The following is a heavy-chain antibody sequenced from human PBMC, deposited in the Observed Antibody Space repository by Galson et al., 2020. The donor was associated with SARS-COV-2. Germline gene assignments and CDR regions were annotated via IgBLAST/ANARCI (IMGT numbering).Heavy chain of an antibody. CDR3: GRAFHDLVTAIWA. Sequence: GESLKISCVASGFTFSTYAMHWVRQAPGKGLEWVGVISFDGNNKYYADSVKGRFTISRDNSKNTLYLEINSLRPEDTATYYCGRAFHDLVTAIWAWGQGTLVTVS. D-gene: IGHD3-9*01. CDR1: GFTFSTYA. CDR2: ISFDGNNK. J-gene: IGHJ5*02. V-gene: IGHV3-30*04.